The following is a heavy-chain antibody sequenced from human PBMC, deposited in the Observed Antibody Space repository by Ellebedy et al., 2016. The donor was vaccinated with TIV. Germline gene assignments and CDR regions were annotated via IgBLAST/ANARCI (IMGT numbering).Heavy chain of an antibody. CDR3: ARSPPTYYYDSSGYYYAQSPWFDP. CDR2: INHSGST. Sequence: SETLSLTXAVYGGSFSGYSWSWIRQPPGKRLEWIGEINHSGSTNYNPSLKSRVTISVDTSKNQFSLKLSSVTAADTAVYYCARSPPTYYYDSSGYYYAQSPWFDPWGQGTLVTVSS. V-gene: IGHV4-34*01. CDR1: GGSFSGYS. J-gene: IGHJ5*02. D-gene: IGHD3-22*01.